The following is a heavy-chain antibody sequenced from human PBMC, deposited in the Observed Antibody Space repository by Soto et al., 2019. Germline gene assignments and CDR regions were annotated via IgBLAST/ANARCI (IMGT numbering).Heavy chain of an antibody. V-gene: IGHV1-3*01. CDR1: GYTFTNCA. CDR3: ASEIDATTETSLDY. D-gene: IGHD4-17*01. Sequence: ASVKISCKASGYTFTNCAMHWVRQAPGQSLEWMGWINAGNGDTKYSQRFQGRVTITRDTSANTAYMELSSLRFEDTAVYYCASEIDATTETSLDYWGQGTLVTVSS. J-gene: IGHJ4*02. CDR2: INAGNGDT.